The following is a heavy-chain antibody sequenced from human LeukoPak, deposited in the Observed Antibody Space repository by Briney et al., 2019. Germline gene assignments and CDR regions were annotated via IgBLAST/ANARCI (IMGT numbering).Heavy chain of an antibody. D-gene: IGHD4-23*01. V-gene: IGHV3-48*03. CDR2: ISSSGSIT. CDR3: ARADYGGNSDPLDY. J-gene: IGHJ4*02. Sequence: GGSLRLSCAASGFIFSSYEMKWVRQAPGKGLEGVSYISSSGSITYYADSVKGRFTISRGNAKNSLYLQMNSLRAEDTAVYYCARADYGGNSDPLDYWGQGTLVTVSS. CDR1: GFIFSSYE.